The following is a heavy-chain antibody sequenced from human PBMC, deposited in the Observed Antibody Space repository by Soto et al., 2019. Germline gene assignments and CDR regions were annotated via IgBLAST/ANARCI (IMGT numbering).Heavy chain of an antibody. Sequence: GGSLRLSCAASGFTFSDYYMSWIRQTPGRGLEWVSYISGSSSYTNYADSVKGRFTISRDNAKNSLYLQMNSLRAEDTAVYYCARDRSGCIAEAGRCDNWFDPWGQGILVTVSS. D-gene: IGHD6-13*01. CDR3: ARDRSGCIAEAGRCDNWFDP. V-gene: IGHV3-11*05. CDR1: GFTFSDYY. J-gene: IGHJ5*02. CDR2: ISGSSSYT.